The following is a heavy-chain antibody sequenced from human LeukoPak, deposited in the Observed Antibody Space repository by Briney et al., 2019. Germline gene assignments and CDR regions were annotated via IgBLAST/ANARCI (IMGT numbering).Heavy chain of an antibody. CDR2: ISSSGSTI. CDR1: GFTFSDYY. J-gene: IGHJ5*02. Sequence: GGSLRLSCAASGFTFSDYYMSWIRQAPGKGLEWASYISSSGSTIYYADSVKGRFTISRDNAKNSLYLQMNSLRAEDTAVYYCARASLVTAGWFDPWGQGTLVTVSS. CDR3: ARASLVTAGWFDP. V-gene: IGHV3-11*01. D-gene: IGHD2-21*02.